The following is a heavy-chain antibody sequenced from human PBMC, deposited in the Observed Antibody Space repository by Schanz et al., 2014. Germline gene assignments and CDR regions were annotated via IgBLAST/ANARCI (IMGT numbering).Heavy chain of an antibody. CDR3: AKDSRGSSFDMDV. V-gene: IGHV3-53*01. CDR2: MYINSGST. Sequence: EVQLVESGGGLIQPGGSLRLSCAVSGFTVNTNYMSWVRQAPGKGLEWISSMYINSGSTQYADSVKGRFIISRDSSKNTLFLQMNSLRTEDTALYYCAKDSRGSSFDMDVWGQGTTVTVSS. J-gene: IGHJ6*02. D-gene: IGHD1-26*01. CDR1: GFTVNTNY.